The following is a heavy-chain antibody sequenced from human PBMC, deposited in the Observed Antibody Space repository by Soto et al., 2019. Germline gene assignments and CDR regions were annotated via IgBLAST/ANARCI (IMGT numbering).Heavy chain of an antibody. Sequence: EVQLVESGGGLVQPGGSLKLSCAASGFTFSGSAMHWVRQASGKGLEWVGRIRSKANSYAIAYAASVKGRFTISRDDSKKTAYLQMNSLKAEDAAVYYCTRLAYCGGDCYSEPDYWGQGTLVTVSS. CDR2: IRSKANSYAI. CDR3: TRLAYCGGDCYSEPDY. D-gene: IGHD2-21*02. CDR1: GFTFSGSA. V-gene: IGHV3-73*02. J-gene: IGHJ4*02.